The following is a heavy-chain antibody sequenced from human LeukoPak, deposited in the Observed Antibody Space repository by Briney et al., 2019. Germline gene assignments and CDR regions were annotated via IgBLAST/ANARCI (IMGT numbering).Heavy chain of an antibody. J-gene: IGHJ4*02. CDR3: AKSLDAQAVADPFDY. CDR2: VSYDGSNI. CDR1: GFIFSTYD. V-gene: IGHV3-30*18. D-gene: IGHD6-19*01. Sequence: GGSLRLSCAASGFIFSTYDMHWVRQAPGKGLEWVAVVSYDGSNIYHAASVQGRFTISRDNSKNTLYLQMNSLRAEDTAVYYCAKSLDAQAVADPFDYWGQGTLVTVSS.